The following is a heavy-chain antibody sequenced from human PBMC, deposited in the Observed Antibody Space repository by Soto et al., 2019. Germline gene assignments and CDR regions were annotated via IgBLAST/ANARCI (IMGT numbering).Heavy chain of an antibody. CDR1: GYTFTGYY. J-gene: IGHJ3*02. D-gene: IGHD1-7*01. Sequence: ASVKVSCKASGYTFTGYYMHWVRQAPGQGLEWMGWINPNRGGKNYAQKFQGWVTMTRDTSISTAYMELSRLRSDDTAVDYGARYRGITGTTGGDAFDIWGQGTMVTVSS. CDR3: ARYRGITGTTGGDAFDI. CDR2: INPNRGGK. V-gene: IGHV1-2*04.